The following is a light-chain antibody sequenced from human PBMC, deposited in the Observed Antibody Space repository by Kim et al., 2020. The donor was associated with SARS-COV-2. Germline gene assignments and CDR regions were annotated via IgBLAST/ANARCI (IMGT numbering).Light chain of an antibody. CDR1: SLRSYY. CDR2: GEN. J-gene: IGLJ3*02. V-gene: IGLV3-19*01. CDR3: NSRDSSGNHLV. Sequence: SSELTQDPAVSVALGQTVRITCQGDSLRSYYASWYQQKPGQAPVLVMYGENNRPSGIPDRFSGSRSGNTASLTITGAQAEDEADYYSNSRDSSGNHLVFG.